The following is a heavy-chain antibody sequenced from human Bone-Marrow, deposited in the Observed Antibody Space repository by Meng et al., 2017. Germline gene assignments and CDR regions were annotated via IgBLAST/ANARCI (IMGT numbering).Heavy chain of an antibody. V-gene: IGHV4-4*07. J-gene: IGHJ4*02. D-gene: IGHD3-22*01. CDR3: ARDAYYDSSGYYFYFDY. CDR1: GGSISSYY. Sequence: QVQLQESGPGLVNPSETLSLTCTVAGGSISSYYWSWIRQPAGKGLEWIGRIYTSGSTNYNPSLKSRVTISVDTSKNQFSLKLSSVTAADTAVYYCARDAYYDSSGYYFYFDYWGQGTLVTVSS. CDR2: IYTSGST.